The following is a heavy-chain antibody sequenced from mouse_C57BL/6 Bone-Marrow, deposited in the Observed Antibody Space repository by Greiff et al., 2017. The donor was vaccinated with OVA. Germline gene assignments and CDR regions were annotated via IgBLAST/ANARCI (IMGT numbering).Heavy chain of an antibody. Sequence: VQLQQSGPVLVKPGASVKMSCKASGYTFTDYYMNWVKQSHGKSLEWIGVINPYNGGTSYNQKFKGKATLTVDKSSSTAYMELNSLTSEDSAVYYCARTSYDGYLYAMDYWGQGTSVTVSS. CDR1: GYTFTDYY. CDR3: ARTSYDGYLYAMDY. CDR2: INPYNGGT. V-gene: IGHV1-19*01. J-gene: IGHJ4*01. D-gene: IGHD2-3*01.